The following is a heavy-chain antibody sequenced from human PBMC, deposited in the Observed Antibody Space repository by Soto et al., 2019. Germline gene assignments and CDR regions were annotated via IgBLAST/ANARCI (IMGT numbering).Heavy chain of an antibody. J-gene: IGHJ6*04. Sequence: QITLKESGPTLVKPTQTLTLTCTFSAFSLSTGGVGVGWIRQPPGKALEWLALFYWDDDKRYSPSLSSRLTINKDTTKDPLVLTTPHMDPVDTGSYYCIQRRWGGDFLQSYASSYYYGMDAGGKGTSVTVSS. CDR1: AFSLSTGGVG. CDR2: FYWDDDK. V-gene: IGHV2-5*02. D-gene: IGHD2-2*01. CDR3: IQRRWGGDFLQSYASSYYYGMDA.